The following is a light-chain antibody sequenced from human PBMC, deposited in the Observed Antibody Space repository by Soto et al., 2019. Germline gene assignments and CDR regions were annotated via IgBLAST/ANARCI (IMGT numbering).Light chain of an antibody. J-gene: IGKJ1*01. V-gene: IGKV3-20*01. CDR1: QSVSSNF. CDR3: QQYANVPRS. Sequence: IVFTQSPGTLSISPGERATLSCRAIQSVSSNFLAWYQEKPGQAPRLLIYGASSRATGIPDRFRGSGSGTDFTLSISRLEPEDFAMYYCQQYANVPRSFGQGAKVDIK. CDR2: GAS.